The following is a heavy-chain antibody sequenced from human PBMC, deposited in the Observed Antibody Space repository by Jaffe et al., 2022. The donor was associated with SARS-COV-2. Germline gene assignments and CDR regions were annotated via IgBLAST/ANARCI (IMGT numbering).Heavy chain of an antibody. CDR3: ARGRGRGYYDSSGPKEH. V-gene: IGHV3-21*01. D-gene: IGHD3-22*01. CDR2: ISSSSSYI. CDR1: GFTFSSYS. J-gene: IGHJ1*01. Sequence: EVQLVESGGGLVKPGGSLRLSCAASGFTFSSYSMNWVRQAPGKGLEWVSSISSSSSYIYYADSVKGRFTISRDNAKNSLYLQMNSLRAEDTAVYYCARGRGRGYYDSSGPKEHWGQGTLVTVSS.